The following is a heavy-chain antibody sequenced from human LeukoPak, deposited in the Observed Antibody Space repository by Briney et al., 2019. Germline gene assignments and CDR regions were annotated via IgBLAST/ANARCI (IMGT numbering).Heavy chain of an antibody. Sequence: GGSLRLSCAASGFTVSSNYMSWVRQAPGKGLEWVSVIYSGDNTYYADSVKGRFTISRDNSKNTLYLHMNSLRAEDTAVYYCARVLRYCSGGNCYSGGLGYMDVWGKGTTVTISS. CDR3: ARVLRYCSGGNCYSGGLGYMDV. J-gene: IGHJ6*03. V-gene: IGHV3-53*01. CDR2: IYSGDNT. CDR1: GFTVSSNY. D-gene: IGHD2-15*01.